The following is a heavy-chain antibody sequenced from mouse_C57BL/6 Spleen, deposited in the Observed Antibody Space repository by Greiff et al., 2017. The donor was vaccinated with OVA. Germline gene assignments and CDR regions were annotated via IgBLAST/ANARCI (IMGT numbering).Heavy chain of an antibody. V-gene: IGHV1-72*01. CDR3: ARWVLTGTDYFDY. CDR1: GYTFTSYW. CDR2: IDPNRGGT. Sequence: QQSCKASGYTFTSYWMHWVKQRPGRGLEWIGRIDPNRGGTKYNEKFKSQATLTVDKPSSTAYMQLSSLTSEDSAVYCCARWVLTGTDYFDYWGQGTTLTVSS. J-gene: IGHJ2*01. D-gene: IGHD4-1*01.